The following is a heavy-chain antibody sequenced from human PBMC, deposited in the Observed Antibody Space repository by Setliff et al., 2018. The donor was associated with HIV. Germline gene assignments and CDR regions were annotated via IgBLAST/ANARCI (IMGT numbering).Heavy chain of an antibody. Sequence: SVKVSCKASGGIFSNYAINWVRQAPGQGLEWMGGIIPIFGTATYAQKFQGRVTITADESTSTAYMELSSLRSDDTAVYYCARNYVSGSLGLDYWGQGTLVTVSS. J-gene: IGHJ4*02. CDR1: GGIFSNYA. CDR3: ARNYVSGSLGLDY. V-gene: IGHV1-69*13. D-gene: IGHD3-10*01. CDR2: IIPIFGTA.